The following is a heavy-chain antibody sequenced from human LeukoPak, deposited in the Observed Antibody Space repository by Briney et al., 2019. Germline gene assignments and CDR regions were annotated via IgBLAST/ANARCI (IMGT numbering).Heavy chain of an antibody. CDR3: AREAYCGGDCCPFDY. CDR1: GGSFSGYY. D-gene: IGHD2-21*02. CDR2: INHSGST. V-gene: IGHV4-34*01. J-gene: IGHJ4*02. Sequence: SETLSLTCAVYGGSFSGYYWSWIRQPPGKGLEWIGEINHSGSTNYNPSLKSRVTMSVDTSKNQFSLKLSSVTAADTAVYYCAREAYCGGDCCPFDYWGQGTLVTVSS.